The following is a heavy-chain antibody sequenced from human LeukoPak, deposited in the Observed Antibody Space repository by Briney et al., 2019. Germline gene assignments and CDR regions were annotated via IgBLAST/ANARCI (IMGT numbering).Heavy chain of an antibody. D-gene: IGHD7-27*01. CDR2: IKEDGSEK. CDR3: ATYKNWVAGDV. Sequence: GGSLRLSCAASEFTFSDYWMSWVRQAPGKGPEWVANIKEDGSEKQYVDSVKGRFTVSRDNAKNPLFLQMNSLRLEDTAVYYCATYKNWVAGDVWGQGTTVSVSS. V-gene: IGHV3-7*01. J-gene: IGHJ6*02. CDR1: EFTFSDYW.